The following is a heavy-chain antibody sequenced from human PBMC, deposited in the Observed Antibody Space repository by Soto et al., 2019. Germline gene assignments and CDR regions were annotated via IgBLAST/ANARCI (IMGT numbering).Heavy chain of an antibody. D-gene: IGHD4-17*01. V-gene: IGHV3-33*01. J-gene: IGHJ2*01. CDR2: IWYGGTNK. Sequence: QVQLVESGGGVVQPGRSLRLSCATSGFIFSSYGMHWVRQGPGKGLEWVAVIWYGGTNKYYADSVNGRFNNTRDDSKNTLELQMNSSRAEDTAVYSCARGPMTTVTTWGDWYFELWGRGTLVTVSS. CDR3: ARGPMTTVTTWGDWYFEL. CDR1: GFIFSSYG.